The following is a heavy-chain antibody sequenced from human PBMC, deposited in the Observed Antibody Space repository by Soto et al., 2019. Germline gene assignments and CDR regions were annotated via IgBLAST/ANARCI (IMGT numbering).Heavy chain of an antibody. V-gene: IGHV4-59*08. J-gene: IGHJ4*02. D-gene: IGHD6-13*01. CDR3: ARNNIAAAPDY. CDR2: IHYSGST. CDR1: GDSISSYY. Sequence: SETLSLTCTVSGDSISSYYWSWIRQPPGKGLEWIGYIHYSGSTNYNPSLKSRVTISVDTSKNQFSLKLSSVTAADTAVYYCARNNIAAAPDYWGQGTLVTVSS.